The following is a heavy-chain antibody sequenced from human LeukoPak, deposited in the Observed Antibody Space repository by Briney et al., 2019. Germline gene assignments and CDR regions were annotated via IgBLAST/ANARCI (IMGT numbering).Heavy chain of an antibody. CDR2: IYYSGST. V-gene: IGHV4-39*07. CDR3: VGYDSSGYYSPNDY. J-gene: IGHJ4*02. D-gene: IGHD3-22*01. Sequence: PSETLSLTCTVSGGSISSSSYYWGWIRQPPGKGLEWIGSIYYSGSTYYNPSLKSRVTISVDTSKNQFSLKLSSVTAADTAVYYCVGYDSSGYYSPNDYWGQGTLVTVSS. CDR1: GGSISSSSYY.